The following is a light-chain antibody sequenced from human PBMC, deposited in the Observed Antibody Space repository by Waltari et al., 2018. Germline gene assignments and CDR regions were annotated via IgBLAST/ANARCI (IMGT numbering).Light chain of an antibody. CDR1: RIRRYY. CDR2: GKN. Sequence: SSELTQDPAVSVALGQTVRITCQGDRIRRYYGSWYQQKPGQAPVLVLYGKNNRPSGIQKRFSGSSSGDTASLTITGAQAEDEAAYYCNSRDSSGLVVFGGGTKLTVL. J-gene: IGLJ2*01. CDR3: NSRDSSGLVV. V-gene: IGLV3-19*01.